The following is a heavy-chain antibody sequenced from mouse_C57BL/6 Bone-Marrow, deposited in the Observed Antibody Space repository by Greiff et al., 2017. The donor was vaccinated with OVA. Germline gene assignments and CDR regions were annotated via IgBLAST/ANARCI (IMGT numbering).Heavy chain of an antibody. CDR1: GFTFSSYA. V-gene: IGHV5-9-1*02. D-gene: IGHD1-1*01. CDR2: ISSGGDYI. J-gene: IGHJ1*03. CDR3: TRDYYGSSYYFDV. Sequence: EVQGVESGEGLVKPGGSLKLSCAASGFTFSSYAMSWVRQTPEKRLEWVAYISSGGDYIYYADTVKGRFTISRDNARNTLYLQMSSLKSEDTAMYYCTRDYYGSSYYFDVWGTGTTVTVSS.